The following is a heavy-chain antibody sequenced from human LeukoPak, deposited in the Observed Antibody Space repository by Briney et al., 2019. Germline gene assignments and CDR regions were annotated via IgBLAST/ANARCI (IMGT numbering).Heavy chain of an antibody. CDR2: INPNSGGT. CDR1: GYTFTGYY. D-gene: IGHD3-10*01. CDR3: AKTGEYYYGSGGQFDP. J-gene: IGHJ5*02. V-gene: IGHV1-2*02. Sequence: ASVKVSCKASGYTFTGYYMHWVRQAPGQGLEWMGWINPNSGGTKYAQQFQGRVTMTRDTSISTAYMELSSLRSDDTAVYYCAKTGEYYYGSGGQFDPWGQGTLVTVSS.